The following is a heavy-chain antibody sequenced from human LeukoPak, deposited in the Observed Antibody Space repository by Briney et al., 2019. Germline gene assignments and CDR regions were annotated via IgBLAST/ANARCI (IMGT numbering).Heavy chain of an antibody. V-gene: IGHV4-39*07. CDR3: ARESVEAYCGGDCYSGAFDI. CDR2: IYYSGST. D-gene: IGHD2-21*02. CDR1: GGSISSSSYY. Sequence: TPSETLSLTCTVSGGSISSSSYYWGWIRQPPGKGLEWIGSIYYSGSTYYNPSLKSRVTMSVDTSKNQFSLKLSSVTAADTAVYYCARESVEAYCGGDCYSGAFDIWGQGTMVTVSS. J-gene: IGHJ3*02.